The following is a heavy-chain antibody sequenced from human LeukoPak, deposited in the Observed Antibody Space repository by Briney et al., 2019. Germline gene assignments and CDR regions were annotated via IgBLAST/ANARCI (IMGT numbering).Heavy chain of an antibody. V-gene: IGHV3-30*18. Sequence: GGSLRLSCAASGFTFSSYGMHWVRQAPGKGLEWVAVISYDGSNKYYADSVKGRFTISRDNSKNTLYLQMNSLRAEDTAVYYCAKTSGSYYFDYWAREPWSPSPQ. J-gene: IGHJ4*02. CDR1: GFTFSSYG. D-gene: IGHD1-26*01. CDR2: ISYDGSNK. CDR3: AKTSGSYYFDY.